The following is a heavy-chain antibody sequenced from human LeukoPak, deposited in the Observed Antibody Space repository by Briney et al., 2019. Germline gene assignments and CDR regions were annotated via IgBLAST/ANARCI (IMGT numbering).Heavy chain of an antibody. V-gene: IGHV3-66*02. D-gene: IGHD3-3*01. Sequence: TGGSLRLSCAASGFTVSSNYMSWVRQAPGKGLEWVSVIYSGGSTYYADSVKGRFTISRDNSKNTLYLQMNSLRAEDTAVYYCAREMAYYDFWSGYPPGYMDVWGKGTTVTVSS. J-gene: IGHJ6*03. CDR1: GFTVSSNY. CDR3: AREMAYYDFWSGYPPGYMDV. CDR2: IYSGGST.